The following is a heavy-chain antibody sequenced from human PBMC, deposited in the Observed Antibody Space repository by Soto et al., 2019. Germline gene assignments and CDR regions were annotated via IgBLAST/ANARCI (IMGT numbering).Heavy chain of an antibody. Sequence: PWGSLRISCQSSVFNFDNYGMHWVRQAPGKGLEWEAVITYDGSFQYYADSVKGRFTISRDNSKNTLSLHLNTLKPEDTSVYHCAKDRVGGTFYTPLAFWGQGTMVTVSS. CDR2: ITYDGSFQ. CDR3: AKDRVGGTFYTPLAF. J-gene: IGHJ4*02. CDR1: VFNFDNYG. D-gene: IGHD1-7*01. V-gene: IGHV3-30*18.